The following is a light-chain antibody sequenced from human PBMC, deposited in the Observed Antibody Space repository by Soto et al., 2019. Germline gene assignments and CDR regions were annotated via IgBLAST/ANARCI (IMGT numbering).Light chain of an antibody. J-gene: IGLJ7*01. CDR2: RNN. CDR3: AAWDDSLSGLAV. CDR1: SSNIGSNY. V-gene: IGLV1-47*01. Sequence: QSVLTQPPSASGIPGQRVTISCSGSSSNIGSNYVYWYQQLPGTAPKLLIYRNNQRPSGVPDRFSGSKSGTSASLAISGLRSEDEADYYCAAWDDSLSGLAVFGGGTQLTVL.